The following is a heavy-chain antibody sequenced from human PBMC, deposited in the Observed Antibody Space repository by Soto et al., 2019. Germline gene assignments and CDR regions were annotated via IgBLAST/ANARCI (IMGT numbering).Heavy chain of an antibody. CDR3: AFRQEYRGSWVSGWFDP. CDR1: GFSLSTSGVG. V-gene: IGHV2-5*02. CDR2: LYWDDDK. D-gene: IGHD6-13*01. Sequence: QITLKESGPTVVKPTQTLTLTCTFSGFSLSTSGVGVGWIRQPPGKALEWLALLYWDDDKRYSPSLKTRLTSNKDTPRNRVVLTMPNMDPVDTATYYCAFRQEYRGSWVSGWFDPWGQGTLVTVSS. J-gene: IGHJ5*02.